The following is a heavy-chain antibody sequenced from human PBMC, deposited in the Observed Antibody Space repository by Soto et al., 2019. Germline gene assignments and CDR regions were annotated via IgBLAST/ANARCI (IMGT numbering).Heavy chain of an antibody. CDR2: IYHSGST. Sequence: LSLTCAVSGGSISSSNWWSWVRQPPGKGLEWIGEIYHSGSTNYNPSLKSRVTISVDKSKNQFSLKLSSVTAADTAVYYCARIGAGYYYYGMDVWGQGTTVTVSS. CDR3: ARIGAGYYYYGMDV. J-gene: IGHJ6*02. CDR1: GGSISSSNW. D-gene: IGHD3-16*01. V-gene: IGHV4-4*02.